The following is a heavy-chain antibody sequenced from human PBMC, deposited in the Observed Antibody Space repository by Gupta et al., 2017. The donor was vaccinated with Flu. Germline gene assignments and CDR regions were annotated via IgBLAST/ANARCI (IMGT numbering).Heavy chain of an antibody. D-gene: IGHD3-10*01. CDR1: GFTFSSYG. CDR3: ASSMRFLDYYYYGMDV. V-gene: IGHV3-33*01. CDR2: IWYDGSNK. J-gene: IGHJ6*02. Sequence: QVQLVESGGGVVQPGRSLRLSCAASGFTFSSYGMPWVRQAPGKGLEWVAVIWYDGSNKYYADSVKGRFTISRDNSKNTLYLQMNSLRAEDTAVYYCASSMRFLDYYYYGMDVWGQGTTVTVSS.